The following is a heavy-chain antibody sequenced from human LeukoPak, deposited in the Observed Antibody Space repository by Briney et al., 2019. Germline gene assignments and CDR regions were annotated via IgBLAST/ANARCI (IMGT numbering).Heavy chain of an antibody. CDR3: SRGILSGYDAFDI. CDR2: INSDGSST. CDR1: GFTFSSYW. D-gene: IGHD3-10*01. J-gene: IGHJ3*02. V-gene: IGHV3-74*01. Sequence: GGSLRLSCAASGFTFSSYWMHWVRQAPGKGLVWVSRINSDGSSTSYADSVKGRFTISRDNAKNTLYLQMNSLRAEDTAVYYCSRGILSGYDAFDIWGQGTMVTVSS.